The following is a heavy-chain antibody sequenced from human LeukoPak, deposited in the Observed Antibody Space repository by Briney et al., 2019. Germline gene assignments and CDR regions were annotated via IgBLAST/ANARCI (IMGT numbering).Heavy chain of an antibody. J-gene: IGHJ1*01. V-gene: IGHV1-18*01. CDR1: GYSFTSYG. CDR2: ISAYNGDT. D-gene: IGHD2-21*01. CDR3: ARGAPVVVPSDYGPGYFRL. Sequence: GASVKVSCKASGYSFTSYGISWVRQAPGQGLEWMGWISAYNGDTKYAQMLQGRVTMTTDTSTSTVYMELSSLRSEDTAVYYCARGAPVVVPSDYGPGYFRLWGQGTLVTVSS.